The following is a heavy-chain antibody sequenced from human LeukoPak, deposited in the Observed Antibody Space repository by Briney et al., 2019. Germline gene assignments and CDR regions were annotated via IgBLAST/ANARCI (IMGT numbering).Heavy chain of an antibody. CDR1: GYTFTSYD. CDR3: ARVPIVGLRYFDWLKRYDAFDI. V-gene: IGHV1-8*01. D-gene: IGHD3-9*01. J-gene: IGHJ3*02. Sequence: ASVKVSCKASGYTFTSYDINWVRQATGQGLEWMGWMNPNSGNTGYAQKFQGRVTMTRNTSISTAYMELSSLRSEDTAVYYRARVPIVGLRYFDWLKRYDAFDIWGQGTMVTVSS. CDR2: MNPNSGNT.